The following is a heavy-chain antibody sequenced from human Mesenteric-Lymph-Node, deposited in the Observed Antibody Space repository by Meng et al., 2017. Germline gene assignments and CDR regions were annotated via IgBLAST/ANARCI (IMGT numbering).Heavy chain of an antibody. Sequence: GESLKISCAASGFTFSSYAMSWVRQAPGKGLEWVSSISSSSSYIYYADSVKGRFTISRDNAKNSLYLQMNSLKTEDTAVYYCTTDFTMMVYWGQGTRVTGYS. CDR2: ISSSSSYI. V-gene: IGHV3-21*03. CDR1: GFTFSSYA. D-gene: IGHD3-22*01. J-gene: IGHJ4*02. CDR3: TTDFTMMVY.